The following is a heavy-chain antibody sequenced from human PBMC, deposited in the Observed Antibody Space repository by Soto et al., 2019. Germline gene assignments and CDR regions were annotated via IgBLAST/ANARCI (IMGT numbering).Heavy chain of an antibody. CDR1: GFTFSSYG. J-gene: IGHJ3*02. Sequence: QVQLVGSGGGVVQPGRSLRLSCAASGFTFSSYGMHWVRQAPGKGLEWVAVIWYDGSNKYYADSVKGRFTISRDNSKNTLYLQMNSLRAEDTAVYYCARGGGCSSTSCYGLAAFDIWGQGTMDTVSS. CDR2: IWYDGSNK. CDR3: ARGGGCSSTSCYGLAAFDI. D-gene: IGHD2-2*01. V-gene: IGHV3-33*01.